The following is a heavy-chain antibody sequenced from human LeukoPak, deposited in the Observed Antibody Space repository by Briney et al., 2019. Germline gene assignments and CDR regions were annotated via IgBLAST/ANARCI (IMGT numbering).Heavy chain of an antibody. D-gene: IGHD3-16*01. CDR3: AKDFETYDYVWGSKGHFDY. CDR1: GFTFSSYD. V-gene: IGHV3-13*01. CDR2: IGTAGDT. Sequence: GGSLRLSCAASGFTFSSYDMHWVRQATGKGLEWVSAIGTAGDTYYPGSVKGRFTISRENAKNSLYLQMNSLRAGDTAVYYCAKDFETYDYVWGSKGHFDYWGQGTLVTVSS. J-gene: IGHJ4*02.